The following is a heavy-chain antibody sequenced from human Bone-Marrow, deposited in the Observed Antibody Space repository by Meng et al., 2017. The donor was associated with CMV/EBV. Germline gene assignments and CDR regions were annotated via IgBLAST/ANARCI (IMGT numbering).Heavy chain of an antibody. J-gene: IGHJ4*02. Sequence: SETLSLTCTVSGGSISSGDYYWSWIRQSPGKGLEWIGYIYYTGNLYYNPSLKSRVTISVDTSKDQFSLKLSSVSAADTAGYYCARIHHDYRWANAYWGQGTLVTVSS. D-gene: IGHD4-11*01. CDR3: ARIHHDYRWANAY. V-gene: IGHV4-30-4*01. CDR1: GGSISSGDYY. CDR2: IYYTGNL.